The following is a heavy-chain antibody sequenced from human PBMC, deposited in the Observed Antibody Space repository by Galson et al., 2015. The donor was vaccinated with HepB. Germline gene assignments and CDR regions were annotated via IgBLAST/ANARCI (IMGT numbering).Heavy chain of an antibody. J-gene: IGHJ4*02. CDR3: AKSRGYSYGPGDY. Sequence: SLRLSCAASGFTFSSYAMSWVRQAPGKGLEWVSAISGSGGSTYYADSVKGRFTISRDNSKDTLYLQMNSLRAEDTAVYYCAKSRGYSYGPGDYWGQGTLVTVSS. D-gene: IGHD5-18*01. CDR1: GFTFSSYA. V-gene: IGHV3-23*01. CDR2: ISGSGGST.